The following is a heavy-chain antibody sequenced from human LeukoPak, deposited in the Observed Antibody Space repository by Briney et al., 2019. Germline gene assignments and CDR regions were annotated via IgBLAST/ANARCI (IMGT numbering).Heavy chain of an antibody. J-gene: IGHJ4*02. CDR3: ASGEDYGSGSSFDY. D-gene: IGHD3-10*01. CDR2: INPNSGGT. V-gene: IGHV1-2*02. CDR1: GYTFTGYY. Sequence: ASAKVSCKASGYTFTGYYMHWVRQAPGQGLEWMGWINPNSGGTNYAQKFQGRVTMTRDTSISTAYMELSRLRSDDTAVYYCASGEDYGSGSSFDYWGQGTLVTVSS.